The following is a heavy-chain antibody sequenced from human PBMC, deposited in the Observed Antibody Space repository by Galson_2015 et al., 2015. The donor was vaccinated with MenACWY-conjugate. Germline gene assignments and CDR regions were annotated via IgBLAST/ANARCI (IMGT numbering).Heavy chain of an antibody. J-gene: IGHJ6*01. CDR1: GYSFTKYW. CDR2: IDPMNSNT. Sequence: QSGAEVKKPGESLKISRKGSGYSFTKYWIAWVRQMPGKGLEWVAVIDPMNSNTRYSPSLQGQVTISADESISTAYLQWSSLKASDTATYYCARHPPGGRGMDVWGRGTTVTVSS. V-gene: IGHV5-51*01. CDR3: ARHPPGGRGMDV. D-gene: IGHD1-26*01.